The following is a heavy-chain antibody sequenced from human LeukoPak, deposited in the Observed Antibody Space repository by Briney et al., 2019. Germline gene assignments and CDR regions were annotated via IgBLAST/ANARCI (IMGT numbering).Heavy chain of an antibody. CDR2: INPNSGGT. CDR3: ARHRLKYYYDSSGYPDY. D-gene: IGHD3-22*01. CDR1: GYTFTGYY. V-gene: IGHV1-2*06. Sequence: GASVKVSCKASGYTFTGYYMHWVRQAPGQGLEWMGRINPNSGGTNYAQKFQGRVTMTRDTSISTAYMELSRLRSDDTAVYYCARHRLKYYYDSSGYPDYWGQGTLVTGSS. J-gene: IGHJ4*02.